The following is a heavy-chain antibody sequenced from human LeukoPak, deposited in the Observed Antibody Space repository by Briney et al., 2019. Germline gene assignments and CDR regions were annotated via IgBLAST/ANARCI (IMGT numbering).Heavy chain of an antibody. CDR1: GGSIRSYY. Sequence: SETLSLTCTVSGGSIRSYYWGWIRQPPGKGLEWIGSIYYSGSTYYNPSLKSRVTISVDTSKNQFSLKLSSVTAADTAVYYCARRFWAPPRRRYFDLWGRGTLVTVSS. CDR3: ARRFWAPPRRRYFDL. V-gene: IGHV4-39*01. D-gene: IGHD3-16*01. J-gene: IGHJ2*01. CDR2: IYYSGST.